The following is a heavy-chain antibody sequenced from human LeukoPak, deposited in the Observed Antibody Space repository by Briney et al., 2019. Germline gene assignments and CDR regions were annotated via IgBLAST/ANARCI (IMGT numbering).Heavy chain of an antibody. CDR2: ISYDGSNK. CDR3: ARDCPLYPYCSSTSCYISYYFDY. D-gene: IGHD2-2*02. Sequence: GGSLRLSCAASGFTFSSYAMHWVRQAPGKGLEWVAVISYDGSNKYYADSVKGRFTISRDNSKNTLYLQMNSLRAEDTAVYYCARDCPLYPYCSSTSCYISYYFDYWGQGTLVTVSS. V-gene: IGHV3-30-3*01. J-gene: IGHJ4*02. CDR1: GFTFSSYA.